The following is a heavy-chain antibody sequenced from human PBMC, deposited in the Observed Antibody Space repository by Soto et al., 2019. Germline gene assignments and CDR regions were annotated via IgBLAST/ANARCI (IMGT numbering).Heavy chain of an antibody. V-gene: IGHV3-30*02. CDR2: ISDDGSKI. J-gene: IGHJ5*02. CDR1: GFTFIYYW. Sequence: GGSLRLSCAASGFTFIYYWMHWVRQAPGKGLVWVAGISDDGSKIGYADSVKGRFTISRDNSKNTLYLQMNSLRAEDTAVYYCAKGYSYGPNNWFDPWGQGTLVTVS. D-gene: IGHD5-18*01. CDR3: AKGYSYGPNNWFDP.